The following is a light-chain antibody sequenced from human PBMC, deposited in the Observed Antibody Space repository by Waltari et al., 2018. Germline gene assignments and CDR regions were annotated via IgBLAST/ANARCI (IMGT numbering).Light chain of an antibody. CDR3: SSYAGSNGMV. CDR2: EVS. J-gene: IGLJ3*02. Sequence: QSALTQPPSASGSPGQSVTISCTGTNSDIGAYNYVSWYQQYPGKAPRVVIYEVSQRPPGVPGRFSGSKSGNTASRTVSGLQAEDEAEYHCSSYAGSNGMVFGGGTKVTVL. V-gene: IGLV2-8*01. CDR1: NSDIGAYNY.